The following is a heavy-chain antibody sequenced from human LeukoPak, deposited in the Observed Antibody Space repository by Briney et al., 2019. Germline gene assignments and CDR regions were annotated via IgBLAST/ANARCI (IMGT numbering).Heavy chain of an antibody. CDR3: ARGEVVTASLPDYFYYYMDV. CDR1: GDSISSSSSY. D-gene: IGHD2-21*02. CDR2: IYYSGNT. V-gene: IGHV4-39*07. J-gene: IGHJ6*03. Sequence: SETLSLTCTVSGDSISSSSSYWGWIRQPPGKGLEWIGSIYYSGNTYYNTSLKSRVTISVDTSKNQFSLKLSSVTAADTAVYYCARGEVVTASLPDYFYYYMDVWGKGTTVTISS.